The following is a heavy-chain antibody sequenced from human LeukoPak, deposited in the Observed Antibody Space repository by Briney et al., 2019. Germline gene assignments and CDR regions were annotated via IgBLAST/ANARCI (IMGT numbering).Heavy chain of an antibody. V-gene: IGHV3-21*01. Sequence: PGGSLRLSSAASGFAFSDFSMNWVRQAPVKRQNWVSNIGGSGSGMGRGNYYADSVEGRFTISRDNAKNSLYLQMNRLRAEDTAFYYCARDDNWGFDYWGQGALVTVSS. CDR2: IGGSGSGM. D-gene: IGHD7-27*01. CDR3: ARDDNWGFDY. J-gene: IGHJ4*02. CDR1: GFAFSDFS.